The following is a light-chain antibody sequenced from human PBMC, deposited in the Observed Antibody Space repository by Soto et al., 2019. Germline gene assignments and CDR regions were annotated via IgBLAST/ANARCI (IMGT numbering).Light chain of an antibody. CDR3: QQSYSTPWT. V-gene: IGKV1-5*01. CDR2: DAS. CDR1: QRISTW. Sequence: DIQMTRSPSTLSASVGDGVTITCRASQRISTWLAWYQQKPGKAPKLLISDASSLETGVPSRFSGSGSGTEFTLTISSLQPEDFATYYCQQSYSTPWTFGQGTKVDIK. J-gene: IGKJ1*01.